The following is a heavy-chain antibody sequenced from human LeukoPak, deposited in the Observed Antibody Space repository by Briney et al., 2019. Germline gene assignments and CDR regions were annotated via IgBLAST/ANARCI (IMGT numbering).Heavy chain of an antibody. CDR3: ARTIIAVGWFDP. CDR2: INPSGGST. CDR1: GYTFTSYY. J-gene: IGHJ5*02. D-gene: IGHD6-19*01. V-gene: IGHV1-46*03. Sequence: ASVKVSCKASGYTFTSYYMHWVRQAPGQGLEWMGIINPSGGSTGYAQKFQGRVTMTRDTSTSTVYMELSSLRSEDTAVYYCARTIIAVGWFDPWGQGTLVTVSS.